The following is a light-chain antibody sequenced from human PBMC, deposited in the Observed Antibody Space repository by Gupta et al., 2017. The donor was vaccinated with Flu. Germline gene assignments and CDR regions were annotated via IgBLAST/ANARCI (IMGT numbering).Light chain of an antibody. CDR2: KTS. V-gene: IGKV1-5*03. CDR3: QQYNSYSST. J-gene: IGKJ3*01. Sequence: TLSASVGDRVTITCRASQSISSWLAWYQQKPGEAPKLLIYKTSGVKSGVPSRFSGSGSGTEFTLTISGLQPDDFAIYYCQQYNSYSSTFGPGTKVEIK. CDR1: QSISSW.